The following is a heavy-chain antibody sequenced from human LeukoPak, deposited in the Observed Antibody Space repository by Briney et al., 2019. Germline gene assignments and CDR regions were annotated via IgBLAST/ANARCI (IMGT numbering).Heavy chain of an antibody. D-gene: IGHD1-14*01. J-gene: IGHJ4*02. CDR2: ISYDGSNK. Sequence: GGPLRLSCAASGFTFSSYGMHWVRQAPGKGLEWVAVISYDGSNKYYADSVKGRFTISRDNSKNTMYLQMNSLKGEDTAVYYCARRSNPPGRIDHWGQGTLVTVSS. CDR3: ARRSNPPGRIDH. CDR1: GFTFSSYG. V-gene: IGHV3-30*03.